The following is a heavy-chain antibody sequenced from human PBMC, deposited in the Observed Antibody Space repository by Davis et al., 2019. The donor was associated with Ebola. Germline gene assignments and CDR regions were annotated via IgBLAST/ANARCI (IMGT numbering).Heavy chain of an antibody. J-gene: IGHJ6*02. V-gene: IGHV3-9*01. Sequence: SLKISCAASGFTFYDYAMHWVRQAPGKVLEWVSGISWNSGSIGYADSVKGRFTISRDNAKNSLYLQMNSLRDEDTAVYYCARDGPVGAILYGMDVWGQGTTVTVSS. CDR3: ARDGPVGAILYGMDV. CDR2: ISWNSGSI. D-gene: IGHD1-26*01. CDR1: GFTFYDYA.